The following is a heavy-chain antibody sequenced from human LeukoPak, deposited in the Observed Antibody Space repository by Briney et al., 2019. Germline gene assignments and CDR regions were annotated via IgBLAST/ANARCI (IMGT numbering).Heavy chain of an antibody. CDR2: ISYDGSNK. CDR1: GFTFSNYG. V-gene: IGHV3-30*18. CDR3: AKVWGSGSGSYSYYFDY. J-gene: IGHJ4*02. Sequence: PGRSLRLSCAASGFTFSNYGMHWVRQAPGKGLEWVAVISYDGSNKYYADSVKGRFTISRDNSKNTLYLQMNSLRAEDTAVYYCAKVWGSGSGSYSYYFDYWGQGTLVTVSS. D-gene: IGHD1-26*01.